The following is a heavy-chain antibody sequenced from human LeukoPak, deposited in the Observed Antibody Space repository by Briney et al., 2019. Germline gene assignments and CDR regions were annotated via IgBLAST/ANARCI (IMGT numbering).Heavy chain of an antibody. CDR1: GFTFSSYE. D-gene: IGHD2-15*01. CDR3: AKNGDRGAYCSGGTCYPYYYYYMDV. CDR2: ISRSATTI. J-gene: IGHJ6*03. Sequence: GALRLSCAASGFTFSSYEMNWVRQAPGKGLEWVSSISRSATTIYYADSVKGRFTISRDNAKNSLYLQMNSLRAEDTAIYYCAKNGDRGAYCSGGTCYPYYYYYMDVWGKGTTVTISS. V-gene: IGHV3-48*03.